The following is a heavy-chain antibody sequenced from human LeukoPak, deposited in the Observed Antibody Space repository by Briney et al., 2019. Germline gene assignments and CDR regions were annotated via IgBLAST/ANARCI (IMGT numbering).Heavy chain of an antibody. V-gene: IGHV1-2*04. CDR3: ARATGTYWWFDS. D-gene: IGHD1-26*01. J-gene: IGHJ5*01. Sequence: ASVKVSCKASGYTFTDYYIHWVRQAPGQGLEWMGWINPNSGDTNYAQKFQGWVTMTRDMSISTAYMELSRLRSDDTAIYYCARATGTYWWFDSWGQGTLVTVSS. CDR1: GYTFTDYY. CDR2: INPNSGDT.